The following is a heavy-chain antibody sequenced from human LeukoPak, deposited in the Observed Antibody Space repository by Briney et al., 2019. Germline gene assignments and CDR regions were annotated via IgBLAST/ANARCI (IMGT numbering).Heavy chain of an antibody. J-gene: IGHJ6*02. CDR3: AREHSSSWYYYYYYGMDV. D-gene: IGHD6-13*01. CDR2: INPNSGGT. Sequence: ASVKVSCQASGYTFTGYYMHWVRQAPGQGLEWMGWINPNSGGTNYAQKFQGRVTMTRDTSISTAYMELSRLRSDDTAVYYCAREHSSSWYYYYYYGMDVWGQGTTVTVSS. CDR1: GYTFTGYY. V-gene: IGHV1-2*02.